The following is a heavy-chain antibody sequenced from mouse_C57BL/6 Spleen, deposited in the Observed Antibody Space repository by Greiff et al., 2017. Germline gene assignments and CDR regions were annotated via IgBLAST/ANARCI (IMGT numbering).Heavy chain of an antibody. CDR1: GYTFTDYY. J-gene: IGHJ4*01. D-gene: IGHD3-3*01. Sequence: EVQLQQSGPELVKPGASVKISCKASGYTFTDYYMNWVKQSHGKSLEWIGDINPNNGGTSYNQKFKGKATLTVDKSSSTAYMELRSLTSEDSAVYYCAREGTTAYYAMDYWGQGTSVTVSS. CDR3: AREGTTAYYAMDY. CDR2: INPNNGGT. V-gene: IGHV1-26*01.